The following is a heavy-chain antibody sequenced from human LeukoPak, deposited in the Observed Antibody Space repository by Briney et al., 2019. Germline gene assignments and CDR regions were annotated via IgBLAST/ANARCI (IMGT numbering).Heavy chain of an antibody. Sequence: SETLSLTCTVSGGSISSYYWGWIRQPPGKGLEWIGSIYYSGSTYYNPSLKSRVTISVDTSKNQFSLKLSSVTAADTAVYYCARHWVQLERRVPYYFDYWGQGTLVTVSS. V-gene: IGHV4-39*01. CDR2: IYYSGST. CDR3: ARHWVQLERRVPYYFDY. D-gene: IGHD1-1*01. J-gene: IGHJ4*02. CDR1: GGSISSYY.